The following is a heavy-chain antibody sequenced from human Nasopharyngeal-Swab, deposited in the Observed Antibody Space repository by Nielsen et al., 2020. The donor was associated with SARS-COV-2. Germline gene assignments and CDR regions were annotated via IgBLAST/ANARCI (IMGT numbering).Heavy chain of an antibody. D-gene: IGHD4-17*01. J-gene: IGHJ4*02. CDR2: IAHDASNE. V-gene: IGHV3-30*03. CDR1: GFTFSSFC. CDR3: ARDAPAHYGAFY. Sequence: GESLKISCAASGFTFSSFCMHWVRQAPGKGLEWVGFIAHDASNEYYGASVKGRFSISRDSSKNTLYLQMDSLRGEETAVYYCARDAPAHYGAFYWGRGTLVTVSS.